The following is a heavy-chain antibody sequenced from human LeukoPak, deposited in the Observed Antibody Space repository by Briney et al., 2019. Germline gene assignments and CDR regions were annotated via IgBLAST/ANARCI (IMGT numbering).Heavy chain of an antibody. D-gene: IGHD3-10*01. V-gene: IGHV3-9*01. CDR3: AKGYGSRTAYGLDV. CDR1: GFTFDDYA. J-gene: IGHJ6*02. Sequence: GGSLRLSCAASGFTFDDYAIHWVRQAPGKGLEWVSGISWNSGSIGYADSVKGRFTISRDNAKNSLYLQMNSLRAEDTALYYCAKGYGSRTAYGLDVWGQGTTVTVSS. CDR2: ISWNSGSI.